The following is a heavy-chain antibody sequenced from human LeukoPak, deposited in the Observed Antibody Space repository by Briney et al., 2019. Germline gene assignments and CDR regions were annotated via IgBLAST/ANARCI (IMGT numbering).Heavy chain of an antibody. J-gene: IGHJ5*02. CDR2: IKQSGST. CDR3: ARGGVMVRGVPFSIRWNWFDP. Sequence: SEALSLTCAVYGGSVSCYYWSWIRQPPGKGLEWIGEIKQSGSTNYTPSLKCRVTISVDTSKTQFSLKLSSVTAADTAVYYCARGGVMVRGVPFSIRWNWFDPWGQGTLVTVSS. CDR1: GGSVSCYY. D-gene: IGHD3-10*01. V-gene: IGHV4-34*01.